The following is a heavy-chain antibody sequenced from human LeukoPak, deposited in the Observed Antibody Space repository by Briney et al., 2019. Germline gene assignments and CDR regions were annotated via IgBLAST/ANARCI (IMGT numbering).Heavy chain of an antibody. CDR2: TSYNGNA. D-gene: IGHD3-16*01. CDR1: GDSFISSSYY. J-gene: IGHJ6*03. CDR3: AGGGIMITFGGVYYMDV. Sequence: SETLSLTCTVSGDSFISSSYYWGWVRQPPGKGLEWIGSTSYNGNAYYHPSLKSRVTISVDTSKNQFSLKLSSVTAADTAVYYCAGGGIMITFGGVYYMDVWGKGTTVTISS. V-gene: IGHV4-39*07.